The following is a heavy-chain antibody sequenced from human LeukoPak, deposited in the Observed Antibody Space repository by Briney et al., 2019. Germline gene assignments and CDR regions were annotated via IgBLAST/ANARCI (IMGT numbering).Heavy chain of an antibody. CDR3: ARDGGWYPHPFDY. V-gene: IGHV3-7*01. J-gene: IGHJ4*02. D-gene: IGHD6-19*01. Sequence: GGSLRPSCAASGFTFSSYWMSWVRQAPGKGLEWVANIKQDGSEKYYLDSVKGRFTISRDNAKNSLYLQMNSLRAEDTAVYYCARDGGWYPHPFDYWGQGTLVTVSS. CDR2: IKQDGSEK. CDR1: GFTFSSYW.